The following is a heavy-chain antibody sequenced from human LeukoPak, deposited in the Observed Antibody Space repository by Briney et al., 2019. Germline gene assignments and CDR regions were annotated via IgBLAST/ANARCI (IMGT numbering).Heavy chain of an antibody. CDR3: AREASPAYGSGSYYNAYNWFDP. D-gene: IGHD3-10*01. J-gene: IGHJ5*02. CDR2: ISSSSSYI. Sequence: GGSLRLSCAASGFTFSSYSMNWVRQAPGKGLEWVSSISSSSSYIYYADSVKGRFTISRDNAKNSLYLQMNSLRAEDTAVYYCAREASPAYGSGSYYNAYNWFDPWGQGTLVTVSS. CDR1: GFTFSSYS. V-gene: IGHV3-21*01.